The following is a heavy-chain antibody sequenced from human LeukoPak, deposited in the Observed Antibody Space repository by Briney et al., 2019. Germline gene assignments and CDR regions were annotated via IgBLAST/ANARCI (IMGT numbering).Heavy chain of an antibody. D-gene: IGHD3-22*01. CDR1: GYTFTSYG. J-gene: IGHJ4*02. Sequence: SVKVSCKASGYTFTSYGISWVRQAPGQGLEWMGGIIPIFGTANYAQKFQGRVTITTDESTSTAYMELSSLRSEDTAVYYCARVDDSSGYHSGDWGQGTLVTVFS. CDR2: IIPIFGTA. CDR3: ARVDDSSGYHSGD. V-gene: IGHV1-69*05.